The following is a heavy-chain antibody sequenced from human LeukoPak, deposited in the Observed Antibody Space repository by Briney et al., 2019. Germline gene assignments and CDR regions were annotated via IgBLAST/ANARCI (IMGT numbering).Heavy chain of an antibody. CDR2: INSKTDGGTT. V-gene: IGHV3-15*01. Sequence: PGGSLRLSCAASGFTFSNAWMSWVRQPPGKGLEWVGRINSKTDGGTTDYAAPVKGRFTISRDHSKNTLYLQMTSLKTEDTAVYYCTTRYFDYWGQGTLVTVSS. J-gene: IGHJ4*02. CDR3: TTRYFDY. CDR1: GFTFSNAW.